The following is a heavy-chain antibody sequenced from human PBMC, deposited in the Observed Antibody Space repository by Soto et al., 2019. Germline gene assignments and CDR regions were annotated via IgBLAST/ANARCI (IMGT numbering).Heavy chain of an antibody. CDR2: INHSGST. CDR3: ARGYCSSTSCRGQYYYYYGMDV. V-gene: IGHV4-34*01. J-gene: IGHJ6*02. Sequence: SETLSLTCAVYGGSFSGYYWSWIRQPPGKGLEWIGEINHSGSTNYNPSLKSRVTISVDTSKNQFSLKLSSVTAADTAVYYCARGYCSSTSCRGQYYYYYGMDVWGQGTTVTVSS. CDR1: GGSFSGYY. D-gene: IGHD2-2*01.